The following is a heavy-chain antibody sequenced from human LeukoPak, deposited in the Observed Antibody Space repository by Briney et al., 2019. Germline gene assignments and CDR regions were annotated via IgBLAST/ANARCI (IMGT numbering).Heavy chain of an antibody. CDR2: MNANSLNT. J-gene: IGHJ6*03. CDR1: GYTFMSYD. Sequence: ASVTVSCKTSGYTFMSYDINWVRQATGQGLEWMGWMNANSLNTGYVQKFQGRVTLTMNTSISTAYMELSSLRSEDTAVYYCARALSWTTESYYYMDVWGKGTTVTVSS. CDR3: ARALSWTTESYYYMDV. D-gene: IGHD3/OR15-3a*01. V-gene: IGHV1-8*01.